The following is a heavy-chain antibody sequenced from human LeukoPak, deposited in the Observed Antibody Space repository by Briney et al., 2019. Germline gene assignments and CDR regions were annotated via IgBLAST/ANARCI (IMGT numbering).Heavy chain of an antibody. CDR3: ARERGYYYGSGSYYNSDYYYYMDV. CDR1: GFTFSSYG. Sequence: GGSLRLSCAASGFTFSSYGMHWVRQAPGKGLEWVAVIWYDGSNKYHADSVKGRFTISRDNSKNTLYLQMNSLRAEDTAVYYCARERGYYYGSGSYYNSDYYYYMDVWGKGTTVTVSS. CDR2: IWYDGSNK. D-gene: IGHD3-10*01. J-gene: IGHJ6*03. V-gene: IGHV3-33*01.